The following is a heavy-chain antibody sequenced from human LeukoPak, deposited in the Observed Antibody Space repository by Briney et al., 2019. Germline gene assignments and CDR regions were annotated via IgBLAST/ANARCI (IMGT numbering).Heavy chain of an antibody. CDR1: GFTFSSYA. CDR3: AKEYPYYDILTGYYKGIYGLDAFDI. CDR2: ISGSGGST. J-gene: IGHJ3*02. V-gene: IGHV3-23*01. Sequence: PGGSLRLSCAASGFTFSSYAMSWVRQAPGKGLEWVSGISGSGGSTYYADSVKGRFTISRDNSKNTLYLQMNSLRAEDTAVYYCAKEYPYYDILTGYYKGIYGLDAFDIWGQGTMVTVSS. D-gene: IGHD3-9*01.